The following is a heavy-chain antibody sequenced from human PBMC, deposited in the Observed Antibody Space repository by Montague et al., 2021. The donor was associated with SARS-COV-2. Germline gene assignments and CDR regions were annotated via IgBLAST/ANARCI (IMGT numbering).Heavy chain of an antibody. V-gene: IGHV4-34*01. CDR1: GGSFSGYQ. Sequence: SETLSLTCAVYGGSFSGYQWSWIRQSPGKGLEWIGEIKHTGSASYNPSLKSRVAISVDTSKNQFSLQLSSVTAADTGTYYCARGKEEITMMVVVFTSASCYSDSWGQGTLVTVSS. CDR2: IKHTGSA. D-gene: IGHD3-22*01. CDR3: ARGKEEITMMVVVFTSASCYSDS. J-gene: IGHJ4*02.